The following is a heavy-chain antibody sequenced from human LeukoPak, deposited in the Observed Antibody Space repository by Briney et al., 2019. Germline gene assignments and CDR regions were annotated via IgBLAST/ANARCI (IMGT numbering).Heavy chain of an antibody. CDR1: GYAFTGYY. CDR3: ARDLDCSGGSCYSNY. CDR2: INPNSGGT. J-gene: IGHJ4*02. Sequence: ASVKVSCKAYGYAFTGYYMHWVRQAPGQGLEWMGWINPNSGGTNYAQKFQGRVTMTRDTSISTAYMELSRLRSDDTAVYYCARDLDCSGGSCYSNYWGQGTLVTVSS. D-gene: IGHD2-15*01. V-gene: IGHV1-2*02.